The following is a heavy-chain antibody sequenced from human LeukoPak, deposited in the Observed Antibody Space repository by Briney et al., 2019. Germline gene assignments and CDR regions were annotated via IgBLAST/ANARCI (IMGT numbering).Heavy chain of an antibody. CDR3: ATTRGGNYHWDY. CDR1: GYSFTSYW. CDR2: MYPANSDT. Sequence: GESLKISCKGSGYSFTSYWIGWVRQMPGKGLEWMGIMYPANSDTRYKPSFQGQVTMSAGRSISTAYLQWCSLKASDTAIYYCATTRGGNYHWDYWGQGTLVTVSS. D-gene: IGHD3-16*01. J-gene: IGHJ4*02. V-gene: IGHV5-51*01.